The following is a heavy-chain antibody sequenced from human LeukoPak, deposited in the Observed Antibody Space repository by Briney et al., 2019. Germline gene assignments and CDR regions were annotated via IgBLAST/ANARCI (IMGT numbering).Heavy chain of an antibody. CDR1: GGSISSYY. CDR2: IYYSGST. D-gene: IGHD2-2*02. CDR3: ARVSVVVPAAIITSYYFDY. Sequence: SETLSLTCTVSGGSISSYYWSWIRQPPGKGLEWIGYIYYSGSTNYNPSLKSRVTISVDTSKNQFSLKLSSVTAADTAVYYCARVSVVVPAAIITSYYFDYWGQGTLVTVPS. J-gene: IGHJ4*02. V-gene: IGHV4-59*01.